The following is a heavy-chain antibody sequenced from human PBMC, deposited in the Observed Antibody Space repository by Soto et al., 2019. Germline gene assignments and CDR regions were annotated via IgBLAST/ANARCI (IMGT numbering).Heavy chain of an antibody. Sequence: PGGSLRLSCAASGFTFSSYAMSWVRQAPGKGLEWVSAISGSGGSTYYADSVKGRFTISRDNSKNTLYLQMNSLRAEDTAVYYCAKHSGCDFYYGMDVCGQGTTVTVSS. J-gene: IGHJ6*02. V-gene: IGHV3-23*01. CDR3: AKHSGCDFYYGMDV. CDR2: ISGSGGST. CDR1: GFTFSSYA. D-gene: IGHD5-12*01.